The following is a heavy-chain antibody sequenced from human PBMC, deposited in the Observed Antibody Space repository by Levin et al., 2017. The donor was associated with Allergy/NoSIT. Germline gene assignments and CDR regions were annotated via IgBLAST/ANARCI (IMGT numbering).Heavy chain of an antibody. CDR3: ARDRRSGNNDGFDI. V-gene: IGHV1-3*01. J-gene: IGHJ3*02. Sequence: ASVKVSCKASGFTFSASALHWVRQAPGQRLEWMGWIHPGNGNTRYSENFQGRVTFTRDTSASTAYMELSSLTSEDTAVYYCARDRRSGNNDGFDIWGQGTVVTVSS. CDR2: IHPGNGNT. CDR1: GFTFSASA. D-gene: IGHD1-26*01.